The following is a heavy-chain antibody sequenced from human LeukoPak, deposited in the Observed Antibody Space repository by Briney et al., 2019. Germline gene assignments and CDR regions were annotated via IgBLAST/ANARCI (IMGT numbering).Heavy chain of an antibody. V-gene: IGHV1-69*05. Sequence: SVKVSCKASGGTFSSYAISWVRQAPGQGLEWMGGIIPIFGTANYAQKLQGRVTMTTDTSTSTAYMELRSLRSDDTAVYYCARGRSLHRTDYFDYWGQGTLVTVSS. CDR1: GGTFSSYA. D-gene: IGHD1-14*01. CDR2: IIPIFGTA. J-gene: IGHJ4*02. CDR3: ARGRSLHRTDYFDY.